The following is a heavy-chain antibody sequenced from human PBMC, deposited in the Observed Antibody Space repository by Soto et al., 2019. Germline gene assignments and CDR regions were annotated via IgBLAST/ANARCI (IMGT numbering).Heavy chain of an antibody. D-gene: IGHD2-2*01. V-gene: IGHV1-18*01. J-gene: IGHJ4*02. CDR2: ISAYNGNT. Sequence: ASVKVSCKASGYTFTSYGISWVRQAPGQGLEWMGWISAYNGNTNYAQKLQGRVTMTTDTSTSTAYMELRSLRSEDTAVYYCARDGGVYCSSTSCSETFDYWGQGTLVTVSS. CDR1: GYTFTSYG. CDR3: ARDGGVYCSSTSCSETFDY.